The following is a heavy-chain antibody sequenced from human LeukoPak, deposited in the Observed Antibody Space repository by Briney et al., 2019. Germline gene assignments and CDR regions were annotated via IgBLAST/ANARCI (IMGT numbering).Heavy chain of an antibody. D-gene: IGHD6-13*01. V-gene: IGHV1-69*04. CDR2: IIPIFGMA. J-gene: IGHJ4*02. Sequence: ASVKVSCKASGGTFSSYAISWVRQAPGQGLEWMGRIIPIFGMANYAQKFQGRVTITADKSTSTAYMELSSLRSEDTAVYYCAIAAAGTDYWGQGTLVTVSS. CDR1: GGTFSSYA. CDR3: AIAAAGTDY.